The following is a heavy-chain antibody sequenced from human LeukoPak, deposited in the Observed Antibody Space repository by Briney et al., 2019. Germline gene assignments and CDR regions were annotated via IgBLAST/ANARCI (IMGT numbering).Heavy chain of an antibody. Sequence: GGSLRLSCAASRFTFSSHAMSWVRQAPGKGLEWVSGISGSGGSTYYADSVKGRFTISRDNYENRLYLQMNSLRAEDTAVYYCAKVGFTSEWLGISGYYSDYWGQGTLVTVSS. CDR3: AKVGFTSEWLGISGYYSDY. CDR2: ISGSGGST. J-gene: IGHJ4*02. V-gene: IGHV3-23*01. D-gene: IGHD3-3*01. CDR1: RFTFSSHA.